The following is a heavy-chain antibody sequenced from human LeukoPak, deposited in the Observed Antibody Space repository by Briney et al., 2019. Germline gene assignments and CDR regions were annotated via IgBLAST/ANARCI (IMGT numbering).Heavy chain of an antibody. V-gene: IGHV4-39*01. Sequence: SETLSLTCTVSGGSISSSSYYWGWIRQPPGKGLEWIGSIYYSGSTYYNPSLKSRVTISVDTSKNQFSLKLSSVTAADTAVYYCAAVEVATITIDYWGQGTLVTVSS. J-gene: IGHJ4*02. CDR1: GGSISSSSYY. D-gene: IGHD5-24*01. CDR2: IYYSGST. CDR3: AAVEVATITIDY.